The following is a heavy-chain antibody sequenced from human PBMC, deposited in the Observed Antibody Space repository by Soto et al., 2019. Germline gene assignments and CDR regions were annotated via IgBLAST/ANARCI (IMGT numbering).Heavy chain of an antibody. CDR3: AGDSGIYCSGGSCYSGYYYGMDV. Sequence: SETLSLTCAVSGYSISSGYYWGWIRQPPGKGLEWIGSIYHSGSTYYNPSLKSRVTISVDTSKNQFSLKLSSVTAADTAVYYCAGDSGIYCSGGSCYSGYYYGMDVWGQGTTVTVSS. J-gene: IGHJ6*02. CDR1: GYSISSGYY. D-gene: IGHD2-15*01. CDR2: IYHSGST. V-gene: IGHV4-38-2*02.